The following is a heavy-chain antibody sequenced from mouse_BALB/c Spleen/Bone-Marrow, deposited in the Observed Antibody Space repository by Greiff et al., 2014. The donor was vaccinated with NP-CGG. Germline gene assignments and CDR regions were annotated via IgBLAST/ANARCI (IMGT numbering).Heavy chain of an antibody. V-gene: IGHV7-3*02. CDR1: GFTFTDYY. D-gene: IGHD1-1*01. Sequence: DVQLVESGGGLVQPGGSLRLSCATSGFTFTDYYMNWVRQPPGKALEWLGFIRNKANGYTTEYSASVKGRFTISRDNSQSILYLQVNTLRAEDSATYYCARDSRSTVSHFDYWGQGTTLTVSS. CDR3: ARDSRSTVSHFDY. J-gene: IGHJ2*01. CDR2: IRNKANGYTT.